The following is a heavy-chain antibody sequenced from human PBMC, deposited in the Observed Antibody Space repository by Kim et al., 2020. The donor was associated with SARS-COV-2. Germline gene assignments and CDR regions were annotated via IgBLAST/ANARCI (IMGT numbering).Heavy chain of an antibody. V-gene: IGHV4-31*03. Sequence: SETLSLTCTVSGGSISSGGYYWSWIRQHPGKGLEWIGYIYYSGSTYYNPSLKSRVTISVDTSKNQFSLKLSSVTAADTAVYYCARDRGVGYGMDVWGQGTTVTVSS. CDR2: IYYSGST. D-gene: IGHD1-26*01. CDR1: GGSISSGGYY. J-gene: IGHJ6*02. CDR3: ARDRGVGYGMDV.